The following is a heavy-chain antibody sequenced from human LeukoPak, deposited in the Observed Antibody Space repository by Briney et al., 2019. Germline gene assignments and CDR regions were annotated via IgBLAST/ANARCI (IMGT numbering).Heavy chain of an antibody. Sequence: PGGSLRLSCAASGFTFSGYWMHWVRHAPGKGLVWVSRINSDGYSTAYADSVKGRFTISRDNAKNTLYLQMNSLRAEDTAVYYCVRLVAVPDAYFDYWGQGTLVTVSS. D-gene: IGHD2-2*01. CDR3: VRLVAVPDAYFDY. J-gene: IGHJ4*02. CDR2: INSDGYST. V-gene: IGHV3-74*01. CDR1: GFTFSGYW.